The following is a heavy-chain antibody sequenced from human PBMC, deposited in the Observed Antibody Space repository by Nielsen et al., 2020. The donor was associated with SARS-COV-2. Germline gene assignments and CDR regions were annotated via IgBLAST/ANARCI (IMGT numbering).Heavy chain of an antibody. CDR3: ARDYYDSSGFSLDY. D-gene: IGHD3-22*01. Sequence: ASVKVSCKASGYTFTGYYMHWVRQAPGQGLEWMGRINPNSGGTNYAQKFQGRVTMTRDTSISTAYMELSRLRSDDTAVYCCARDYYDSSGFSLDYWGQGTLVTVSS. CDR1: GYTFTGYY. J-gene: IGHJ4*02. CDR2: INPNSGGT. V-gene: IGHV1-2*06.